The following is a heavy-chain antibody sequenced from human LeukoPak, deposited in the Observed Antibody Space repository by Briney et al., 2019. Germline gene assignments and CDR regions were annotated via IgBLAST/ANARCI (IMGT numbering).Heavy chain of an antibody. CDR3: ARDRGSSWELGPAGAFDI. CDR1: GGTFSSYA. J-gene: IGHJ3*02. D-gene: IGHD1-26*01. V-gene: IGHV1-69*05. Sequence: SVKVSCKASGGTFSSYAISWVRQAPGQGLEWMGGIIPIFGTANYAQKFQGRVTITTDESTSTAYMELSSLRSEDTAVYYCARDRGSSWELGPAGAFDIWGQGTMVTVSS. CDR2: IIPIFGTA.